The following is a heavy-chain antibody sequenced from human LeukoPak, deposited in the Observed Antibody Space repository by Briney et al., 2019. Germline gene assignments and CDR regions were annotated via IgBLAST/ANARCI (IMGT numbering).Heavy chain of an antibody. V-gene: IGHV4-39*07. CDR2: IYYSGST. J-gene: IGHJ4*02. CDR3: ASGRGQDSSGWYGRYYFDY. CDR1: GGSISSSSYY. D-gene: IGHD6-19*01. Sequence: SETLSLTCTVSGGSISSSSYYWGWIRQPPGKGLEWIGSIYYSGSTYYNPSLKSRVTISVDTSKNQFSLKLSSVTAADTAVYYCASGRGQDSSGWYGRYYFDYWGQGTLVTVSS.